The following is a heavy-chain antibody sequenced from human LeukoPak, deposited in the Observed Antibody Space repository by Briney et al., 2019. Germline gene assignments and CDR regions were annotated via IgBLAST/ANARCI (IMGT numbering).Heavy chain of an antibody. V-gene: IGHV3-74*01. D-gene: IGHD4-17*01. CDR3: YAPEVDY. CDR1: GFNFSKYW. CDR2: INPEGSRG. Sequence: GGSLRLSCAASGFNFSKYWMHWVRQAPRKGLVWVSRINPEGSRGTYADSVMGRFTISRDNAENTLYLQVNSLRGDDTAVYYCYAPEVDYWGQGTLVTVSS. J-gene: IGHJ4*02.